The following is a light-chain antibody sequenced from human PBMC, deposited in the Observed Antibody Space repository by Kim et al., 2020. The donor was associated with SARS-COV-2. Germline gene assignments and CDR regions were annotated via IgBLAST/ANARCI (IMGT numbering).Light chain of an antibody. J-gene: IGLJ2*01. CDR3: QTWDTGIRV. Sequence: QLVLTQSPSASASLGASVKLTCTLSSGHSSYAIAWHQQQPEKGPRFLMKVNNDGSHTKGDGIPDRFSGFSSGTERYLTISGLQSEDEADYYCQTWDTGIRVFGGGTQLTVL. CDR2: VNNDGSH. V-gene: IGLV4-69*01. CDR1: SGHSSYA.